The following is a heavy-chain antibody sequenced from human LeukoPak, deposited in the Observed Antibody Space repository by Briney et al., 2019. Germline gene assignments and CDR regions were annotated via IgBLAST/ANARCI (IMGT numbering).Heavy chain of an antibody. CDR3: ARDRGSKGYDFWSGYYSHDAFDI. CDR2: RYYSGST. D-gene: IGHD3-3*01. J-gene: IGHJ3*02. V-gene: IGHV4-59*11. Sequence: SAGTLSLTCTVSGGSISSHYWSWIRQPPGKGREWIGYRYYSGSTHYHPSLKSRVTISVDTSKNQFSLKLSSVTAADTAVYYCARDRGSKGYDFWSGYYSHDAFDIWRQGTMVTVSS. CDR1: GGSISSHY.